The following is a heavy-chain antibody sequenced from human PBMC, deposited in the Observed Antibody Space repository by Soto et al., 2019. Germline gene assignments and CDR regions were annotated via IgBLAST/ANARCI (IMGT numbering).Heavy chain of an antibody. J-gene: IGHJ4*02. CDR2: INPNSGGT. CDR3: ARGDSGYDWGVDY. D-gene: IGHD5-12*01. Sequence: QVQLVQSGAEVKKPGASVKVSCKASGYTFTGYYMHWVRQAPGQGLEWMGWINPNSGGTNYAQKFQGWVTMTRDTSISPGWMERGRIGSEDTAVYYCARGDSGYDWGVDYWGQGTLVTVSS. CDR1: GYTFTGYY. V-gene: IGHV1-2*04.